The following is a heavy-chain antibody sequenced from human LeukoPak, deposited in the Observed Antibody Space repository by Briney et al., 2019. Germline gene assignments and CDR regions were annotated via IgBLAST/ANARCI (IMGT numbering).Heavy chain of an antibody. D-gene: IGHD5-12*01. V-gene: IGHV1-8*01. CDR2: MNPNSGNT. Sequence: GASVKASCKASGYTFTSYDINWVRQATGQGLEWMGWMNPNSGNTGYAQKFQGRVTMTRNTSISTAYMELSSLRSEDMAVYYCAREHSGYDYRLGFDYWGQGTLVTVSS. CDR3: AREHSGYDYRLGFDY. J-gene: IGHJ4*02. CDR1: GYTFTSYD.